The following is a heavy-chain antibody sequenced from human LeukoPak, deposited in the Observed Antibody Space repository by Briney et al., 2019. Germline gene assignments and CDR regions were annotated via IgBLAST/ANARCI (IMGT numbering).Heavy chain of an antibody. J-gene: IGHJ4*02. V-gene: IGHV4-39*07. D-gene: IGHD3-9*01. CDR1: GGSISSSSYY. CDR2: IYYSGST. Sequence: PSETLSLTCTVSGGSISSSSYYWGWIRQPPGKGLEWIGSIYYSGSTYYNPSLNSPVTISVDTSKNQFSLKLSSVTAADPAVYYCARVLGYYDILTCYYTPQPYFDYWGQGTLVTDSS. CDR3: ARVLGYYDILTCYYTPQPYFDY.